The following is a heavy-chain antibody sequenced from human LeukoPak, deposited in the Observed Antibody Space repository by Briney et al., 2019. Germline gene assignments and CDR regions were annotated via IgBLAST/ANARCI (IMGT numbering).Heavy chain of an antibody. V-gene: IGHV4-30-2*01. CDR1: GGSISSGGYY. CDR2: IYHSGST. J-gene: IGHJ5*02. Sequence: SETLSLTCTVSGGSISSGGYYWSWIRQPPGKGLEWIGYIYHSGSTYYNPSLKSRVTISVDRSKNQFSLKLSSVTAADTAVYYCARGKNCSSTSCYTSDWFDPWGQGTLVTVSS. CDR3: ARGKNCSSTSCYTSDWFDP. D-gene: IGHD2-2*02.